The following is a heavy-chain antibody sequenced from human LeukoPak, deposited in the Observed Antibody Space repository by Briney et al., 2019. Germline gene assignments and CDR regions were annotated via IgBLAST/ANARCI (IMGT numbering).Heavy chain of an antibody. Sequence: GGSLRLSCAASGFTFSSYGMHWVRQAPGKGLEWVAFIRYDGSNKYYAESVKGRFTISRDNSKNTLYLQMNSLRAEDTAVYYCARGGGSWYINSYRIFDYWGQGTLVTVSS. D-gene: IGHD6-13*01. CDR1: GFTFSSYG. CDR2: IRYDGSNK. V-gene: IGHV3-30*02. CDR3: ARGGGSWYINSYRIFDY. J-gene: IGHJ4*02.